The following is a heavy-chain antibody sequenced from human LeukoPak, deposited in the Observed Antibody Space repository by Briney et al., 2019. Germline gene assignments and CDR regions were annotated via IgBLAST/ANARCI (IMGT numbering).Heavy chain of an antibody. D-gene: IGHD6-13*01. Sequence: ASVKVSCKASGYTFTSYGISWVRQAPGQGLEWMGWISAYNGNTNYAQKLQGRVTMTTDTSTSTAYMELRSLRSDDTAVYYCARRVYSNSWSYYFDYWGQGTLVTVSS. V-gene: IGHV1-18*01. CDR3: ARRVYSNSWSYYFDY. CDR2: ISAYNGNT. J-gene: IGHJ4*02. CDR1: GYTFTSYG.